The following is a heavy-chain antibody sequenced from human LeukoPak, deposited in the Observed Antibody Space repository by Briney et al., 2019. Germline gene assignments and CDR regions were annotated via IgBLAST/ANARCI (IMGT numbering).Heavy chain of an antibody. V-gene: IGHV3-33*01. CDR2: IWYDGSNK. D-gene: IGHD3-22*01. J-gene: IGHJ4*02. Sequence: GGSLRLSCAASGFTFSSYGMHWVRQAPGKGLEWVAAIWYDGSNKYYADSVKGRFTISRDNSKNTLYPQMNSLRAEDAAVYYCARDSSGYLTSFDYWGQGTLVTVSS. CDR3: ARDSSGYLTSFDY. CDR1: GFTFSSYG.